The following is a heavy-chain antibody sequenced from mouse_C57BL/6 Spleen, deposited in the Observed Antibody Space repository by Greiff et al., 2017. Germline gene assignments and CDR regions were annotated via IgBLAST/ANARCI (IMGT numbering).Heavy chain of an antibody. J-gene: IGHJ2*01. CDR2: IDPSDSYT. D-gene: IGHD1-1*01. V-gene: IGHV1-50*01. CDR1: GYTFTSYW. CDR3: ARGGETTVVGFDY. Sequence: VQLQQPGAELVKPGASVKLSCKASGYTFTSYWMQWVKQRPGQGLEWIGEIDPSDSYTNYNQKFKGKATLTVDTSSSTAYMQLSSLTSEDSAVYYCARGGETTVVGFDYWGQGTTLTVSS.